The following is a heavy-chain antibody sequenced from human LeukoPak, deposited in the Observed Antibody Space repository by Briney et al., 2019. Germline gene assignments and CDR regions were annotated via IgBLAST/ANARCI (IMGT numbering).Heavy chain of an antibody. D-gene: IGHD1-14*01. CDR1: GFTFSDYY. CDR2: ISSSGSTI. V-gene: IGHV3-11*01. CDR3: ARDLTGGAGGGSVDY. J-gene: IGHJ4*02. Sequence: GVSLRLSCAASGFTFSDYYVSWSRQAPGKGLEWVSYISSSGSTIHYADSVKGRFTISRDNAKNSLHLQMNSLRAEDTAVYYCARDLTGGAGGGSVDYWGQGTLVTVSS.